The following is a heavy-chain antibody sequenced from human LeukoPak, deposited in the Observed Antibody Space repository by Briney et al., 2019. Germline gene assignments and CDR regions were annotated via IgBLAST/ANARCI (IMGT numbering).Heavy chain of an antibody. D-gene: IGHD6-6*01. CDR2: IYTSGST. CDR1: GGSISSYY. V-gene: IGHV4-4*09. J-gene: IGHJ4*02. CDR3: ARSEYPSPDFDY. Sequence: SETLSLTCTVSGGSISSYYWGWVRQPPGKGLEWIGYIYTSGSTNYNPSLKSRVTISVDTSKNQFSLKLSSVTAADTAVYYCARSEYPSPDFDYWGQGTLVTVSS.